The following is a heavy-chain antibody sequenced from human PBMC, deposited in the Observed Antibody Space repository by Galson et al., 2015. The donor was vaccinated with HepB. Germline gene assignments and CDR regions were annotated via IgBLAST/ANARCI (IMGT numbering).Heavy chain of an antibody. D-gene: IGHD6-13*01. V-gene: IGHV1-46*01. Sequence: SVKVSCKASGYTFTGYYMHWVRQAPGQGLEWMGIINPSGGSTSYAQKFQGRVTVTRDTSTSTVYMELSSLRSEDTAVYYCARERSKNIAAAGTGGGNDYWGQGTLVTVSS. CDR3: ARERSKNIAAAGTGGGNDY. CDR2: INPSGGST. J-gene: IGHJ4*02. CDR1: GYTFTGYY.